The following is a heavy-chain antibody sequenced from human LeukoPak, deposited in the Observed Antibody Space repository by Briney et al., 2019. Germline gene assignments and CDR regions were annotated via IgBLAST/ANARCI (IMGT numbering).Heavy chain of an antibody. J-gene: IGHJ4*02. CDR2: ISSGSGTI. CDR1: GFTLGTYN. D-gene: IGHD1-14*01. V-gene: IGHV3-48*02. Sequence: PGGSLRLTCVASGFTLGTYNMNWVRQAPGKGLEWVSYISSGSGTIDYADSVKGRFTISRDNSEYSLHLQMNSLRDEDTAVYYCARGSSAFGRIFDYWGQGTLVTVSS. CDR3: ARGSSAFGRIFDY.